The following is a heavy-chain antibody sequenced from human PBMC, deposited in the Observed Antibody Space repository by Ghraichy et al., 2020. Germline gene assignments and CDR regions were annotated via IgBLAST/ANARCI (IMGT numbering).Heavy chain of an antibody. CDR1: GYTFTGYY. CDR2: INPNSGGT. V-gene: IGHV1-2*02. J-gene: IGHJ6*02. Sequence: ASVKVSCKASGYTFTGYYMHWVRQAPGQGLEWMGWINPNSGGTNYAQKFQGRVTMTRDTSISTAYMELSRLRSDDTAVYYCAGHSSSWDYYYYGMDVWGQGTTVTVSS. D-gene: IGHD6-13*01. CDR3: AGHSSSWDYYYYGMDV.